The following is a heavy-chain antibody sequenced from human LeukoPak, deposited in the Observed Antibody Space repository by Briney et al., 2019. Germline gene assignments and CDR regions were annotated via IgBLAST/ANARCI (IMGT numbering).Heavy chain of an antibody. CDR1: GFTFSSYA. V-gene: IGHV3-23*01. CDR3: AKYGSGYFDDAFDI. CDR2: ISGSGGST. D-gene: IGHD3-22*01. J-gene: IGHJ3*02. Sequence: GGSLRLSCAASGFTFSSYAMSWVRQAPRKGLVWVSAISGSGGSTYYADSVKSRFTISRDNSKNTLYLQMNSLRAEDTAVYYCAKYGSGYFDDAFDIWGQGTMVTVSS.